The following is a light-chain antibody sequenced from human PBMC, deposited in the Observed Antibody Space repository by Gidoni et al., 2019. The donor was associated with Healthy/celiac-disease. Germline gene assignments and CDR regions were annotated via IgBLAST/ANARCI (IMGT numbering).Light chain of an antibody. Sequence: DIQMTQSPSTLSASVGDRVTITCRASQSISSWLAWYQQKPGKAPKLLIYKASSLESGVPSRFSGSGSGTEFTLTISRRQPDDFATYYCQQYNSWTWTFGQGTKVEIK. J-gene: IGKJ1*01. V-gene: IGKV1-5*03. CDR1: QSISSW. CDR3: QQYNSWTWT. CDR2: KAS.